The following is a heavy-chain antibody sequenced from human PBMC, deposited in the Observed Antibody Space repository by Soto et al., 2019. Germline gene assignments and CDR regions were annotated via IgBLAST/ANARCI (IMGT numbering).Heavy chain of an antibody. CDR3: VREDDGGDRDYYGLDV. D-gene: IGHD4-17*01. Sequence: QVQLQESGPGLVRPSQTLSLTCTVSGGSISSDHYHWTWIRQTPGKGLEWIGYIHYSGSVYYNPPLQSRVTMSVDTSKNLFSLKLSSATAADTAVYFCVREDDGGDRDYYGLDVWGQGTTVTVSS. CDR2: IHYSGSV. V-gene: IGHV4-30-4*01. CDR1: GGSISSDHYH. J-gene: IGHJ6*02.